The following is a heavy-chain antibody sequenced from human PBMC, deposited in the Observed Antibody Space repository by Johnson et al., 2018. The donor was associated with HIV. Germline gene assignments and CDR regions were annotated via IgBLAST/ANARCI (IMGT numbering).Heavy chain of an antibody. Sequence: QVQLLESGGGVVQPVGSLRLSCATSGFTFSNYAMHWVRQAPGKGLEWVAYIRYDGSTQFYADSVKGRFSISRDNSKNTLSMEINSLRAEDTALYYCAKSGGHCIGGMCNDAIDIWGQGTMVTVSS. CDR2: IRYDGSTQ. CDR1: GFTFSNYA. J-gene: IGHJ3*02. CDR3: AKSGGHCIGGMCNDAIDI. V-gene: IGHV3-30*02. D-gene: IGHD2-15*01.